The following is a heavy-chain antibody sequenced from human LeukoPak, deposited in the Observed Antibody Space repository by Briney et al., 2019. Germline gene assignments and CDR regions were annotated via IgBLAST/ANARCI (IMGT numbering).Heavy chain of an antibody. V-gene: IGHV3-72*01. Sequence: GGSLRLSCAASGFTFSDHYMDWVRQAPGKGLDWVGRTRNKANSYTTEYAASVKGRFTISRDDSKNSLYLQMNSLKTEDTAVYYCARPSFSTSSGNPSDYWGQGTLVTVSS. CDR3: ARPSFSTSSGNPSDY. D-gene: IGHD3-10*01. CDR2: TRNKANSYTT. J-gene: IGHJ4*02. CDR1: GFTFSDHY.